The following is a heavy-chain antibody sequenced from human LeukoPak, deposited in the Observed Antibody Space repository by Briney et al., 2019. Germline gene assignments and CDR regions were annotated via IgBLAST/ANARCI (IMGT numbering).Heavy chain of an antibody. V-gene: IGHV4-4*02. J-gene: IGHJ4*02. CDR2: VYPTGST. D-gene: IGHD6-25*01. CDR1: GDSISNSNW. Sequence: SGTLSLTCAVSGDSISNSNWWPWIRQAPGKGLEWIGEVYPTGSTNYSPSLKGRVTISVDKSKNQFSLTLTSVTAADTAVYFCGTTEHDSGDYWGQGTLVTVSS. CDR3: GTTEHDSGDY.